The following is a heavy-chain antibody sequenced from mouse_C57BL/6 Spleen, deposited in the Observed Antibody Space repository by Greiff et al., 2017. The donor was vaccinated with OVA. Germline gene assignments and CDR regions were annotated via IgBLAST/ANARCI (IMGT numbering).Heavy chain of an antibody. CDR1: GYAFSSSW. Sequence: QVQLQQSGPELVKPGASVKISCKASGYAFSSSWMNWVKQRPGQGLEWIGRIYPGDGDTNYNGKFKGKATLTADKSSSTAYMQRSSLTSEDSAVHFCARDHYYGSYAMDYWGQGTSVTVSS. D-gene: IGHD1-1*01. V-gene: IGHV1-82*01. CDR2: IYPGDGDT. CDR3: ARDHYYGSYAMDY. J-gene: IGHJ4*01.